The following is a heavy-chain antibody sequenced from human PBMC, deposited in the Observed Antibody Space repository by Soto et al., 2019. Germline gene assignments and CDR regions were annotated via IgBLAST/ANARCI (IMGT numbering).Heavy chain of an antibody. CDR3: AREDRNDYDSSGYCH. J-gene: IGHJ4*02. CDR2: AHDSGSA. CDR1: GGSVIGGSYY. V-gene: IGHV4-61*01. D-gene: IGHD3-22*01. Sequence: SETLSLTCTVSGGSVIGGSYYWSWIRQSPGKGLEWIGYAHDSGSAEYNPSLQSRVTISIDTSKNQFSLKLSSVTAADTAVYYCAREDRNDYDSSGYCHWGQGALVTVSS.